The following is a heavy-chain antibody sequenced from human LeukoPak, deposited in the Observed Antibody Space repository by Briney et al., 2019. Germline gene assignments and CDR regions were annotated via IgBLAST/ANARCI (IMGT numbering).Heavy chain of an antibody. CDR2: IYYSGST. Sequence: SETLYLTCTVSGGSISSSSYYWGWIRQPPGKGLEGIGSIYYSGSTYYNPSLKSRVTISVDTSKNQFSLKLSSVTAADTAVYYCARQSSTGYYYYGMDDWGQGTTVTVSS. V-gene: IGHV4-39*01. D-gene: IGHD1-14*01. CDR3: ARQSSTGYYYYGMDD. CDR1: GGSISSSSYY. J-gene: IGHJ6*02.